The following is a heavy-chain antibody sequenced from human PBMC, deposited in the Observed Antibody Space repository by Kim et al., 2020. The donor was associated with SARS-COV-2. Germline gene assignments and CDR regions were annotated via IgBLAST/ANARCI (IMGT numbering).Heavy chain of an antibody. V-gene: IGHV4-34*01. CDR3: AGGTRHWYGSGSYYYY. J-gene: IGHJ4*02. D-gene: IGHD3-10*01. Sequence: SETLSLTCAVYGGSFSGYYWSWIRQPPGKGLEWIGEINHSGSTNYNPSLKSRVTISVDTSKNQFSLKLSSVTAADTAVYYCAGGTRHWYGSGSYYYYWGQGTLVTVSS. CDR2: INHSGST. CDR1: GGSFSGYY.